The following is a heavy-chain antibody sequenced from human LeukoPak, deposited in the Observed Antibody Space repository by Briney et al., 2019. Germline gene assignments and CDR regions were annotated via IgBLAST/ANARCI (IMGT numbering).Heavy chain of an antibody. D-gene: IGHD1-26*01. CDR2: MNPNSGNT. CDR1: GYTFTSYD. V-gene: IGHV1-8*01. J-gene: IGHJ6*03. Sequence: KPGASVTVSCTASGYTFTSYDINWVRQATGQGLEWMGWMNPNSGNTGYTQKFQGRVTMTRNTSISTAYMELSSLRSEDTAVYYCARGPWGGATAYYYYYMDVWGKGTTVTVSS. CDR3: ARGPWGGATAYYYYYMDV.